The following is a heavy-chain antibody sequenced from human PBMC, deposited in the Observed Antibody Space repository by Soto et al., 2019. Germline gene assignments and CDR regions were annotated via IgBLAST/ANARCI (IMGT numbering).Heavy chain of an antibody. CDR2: IYYSGST. CDR1: GGSISSYY. J-gene: IGHJ4*02. CDR3: ARRNGYNHFDY. Sequence: PSETLSLTCTVSGGSISSYYWSWIRQPPGKGLEWIGYIYYSGSTNYNPSLKSRVTVSVDTSKNQFSLKLSSVTAADTAVYYCARRNGYNHFDYWGQGTPVTVSS. D-gene: IGHD5-12*01. V-gene: IGHV4-59*08.